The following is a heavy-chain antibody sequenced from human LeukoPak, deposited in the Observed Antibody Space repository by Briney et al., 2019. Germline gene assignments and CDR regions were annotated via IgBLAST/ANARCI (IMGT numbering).Heavy chain of an antibody. D-gene: IGHD6-19*01. V-gene: IGHV4-59*01. CDR2: IYYSGST. Sequence: SETLSLTCTVSGGSISSYYWSWIRQPPGKGLEWIGYIYYSGSTNYNPSLKSRVTMSVDPSQNQFSLKVSSVTAADAAGYFCAREVAVAGNNWFDPWGQGILVTVSS. CDR3: AREVAVAGNNWFDP. CDR1: GGSISSYY. J-gene: IGHJ5*02.